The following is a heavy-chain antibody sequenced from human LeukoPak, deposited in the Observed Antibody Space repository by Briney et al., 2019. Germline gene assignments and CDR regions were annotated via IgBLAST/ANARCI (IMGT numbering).Heavy chain of an antibody. Sequence: PSETLSLTCAVYGGSFSGYYWSWIRQPPGKGLQWIGEISHIGGTNYNPSLKSRVTISVDTSKNQFSLKLSSVTAADTAVYYCARGPPYYYDSSGNPTSYYYYYGMDVWGQGTTVTVSS. CDR3: ARGPPYYYDSSGNPTSYYYYYGMDV. CDR2: ISHIGGT. CDR1: GGSFSGYY. V-gene: IGHV4-34*01. D-gene: IGHD3-22*01. J-gene: IGHJ6*02.